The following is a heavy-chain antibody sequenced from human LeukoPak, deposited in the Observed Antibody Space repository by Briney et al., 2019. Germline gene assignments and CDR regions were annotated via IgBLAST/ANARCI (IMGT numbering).Heavy chain of an antibody. Sequence: SETLSLTCTVSGGSISSSSYYWGWIRQPPGKGLEWIGSIYYSGSTYYNPSLKSRVTISVDTSKNQFSLKLSSVTAADTAVYYCARLGVRRTMVRGVTGFDYWGQGTLVTVSS. CDR2: IYYSGST. J-gene: IGHJ4*02. D-gene: IGHD3-10*01. CDR1: GGSISSSSYY. CDR3: ARLGVRRTMVRGVTGFDY. V-gene: IGHV4-39*01.